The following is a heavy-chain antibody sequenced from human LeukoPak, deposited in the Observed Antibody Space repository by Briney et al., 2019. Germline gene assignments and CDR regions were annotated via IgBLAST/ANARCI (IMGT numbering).Heavy chain of an antibody. Sequence: GGSLRLSCAASGFTFSNAWMSWVRQAPGKGLEWVGRIKSKIDGGTTDYAAPVKGRFTISRDDSKNTLYLQMNSLKTEDTAVYYCTTGPKRAFDYWGQGTLVTVSS. CDR2: IKSKIDGGTT. CDR1: GFTFSNAW. CDR3: TTGPKRAFDY. J-gene: IGHJ4*02. D-gene: IGHD6-25*01. V-gene: IGHV3-15*01.